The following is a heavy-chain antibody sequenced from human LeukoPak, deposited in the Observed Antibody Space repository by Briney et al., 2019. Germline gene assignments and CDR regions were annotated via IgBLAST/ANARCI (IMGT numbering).Heavy chain of an antibody. CDR1: GFRVSDHY. CDR2: IRDSGEA. D-gene: IGHD3/OR15-3a*01. CDR3: ARDRAANQDWVEFDP. V-gene: IGHV3-66*03. J-gene: IGHJ5*02. Sequence: GGSLRLSCAVSGFRVSDHYMSWVRQAPGKGLEWVGLIRDSGEAFYADFARGRFAISRDESENTLYLQMNSLRVEDTAVYFCARDRAANQDWVEFDPWGQGTPVIVSS.